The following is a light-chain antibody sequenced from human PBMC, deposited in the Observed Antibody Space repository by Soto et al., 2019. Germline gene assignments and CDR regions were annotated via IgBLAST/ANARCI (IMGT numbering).Light chain of an antibody. V-gene: IGKV3-20*01. CDR2: GAS. CDR1: QSVSSSF. CDR3: QQYGSSPWT. J-gene: IGKJ1*01. Sequence: EIVLTQSPGTLSLSPGERATLSCRASQSVSSSFLAWYQQKPGQAPRLLIYGASSGATGIPDRFSGSGSGADFTLTISRLDPEYFAVYYCQQYGSSPWTFGQGTKVEIK.